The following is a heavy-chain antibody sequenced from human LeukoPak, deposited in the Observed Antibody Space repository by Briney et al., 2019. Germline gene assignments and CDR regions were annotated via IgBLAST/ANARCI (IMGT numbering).Heavy chain of an antibody. CDR2: VSGSGGST. Sequence: GGSLRLSCAASGFTFSSYGMSWVRQAPGKGLEWVSDVSGSGGSTFYADSVKGRFTISRDNSKNTLYLQMNSLRAEDTAVYYCAKDGGEYYDILTGYYPRLYYMDVWGKGTTVTISS. CDR3: AKDGGEYYDILTGYYPRLYYMDV. D-gene: IGHD3-9*01. CDR1: GFTFSSYG. V-gene: IGHV3-23*01. J-gene: IGHJ6*03.